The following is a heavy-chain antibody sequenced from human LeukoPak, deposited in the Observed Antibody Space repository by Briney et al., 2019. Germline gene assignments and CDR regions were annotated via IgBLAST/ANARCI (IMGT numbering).Heavy chain of an antibody. CDR3: ARVEHDHDDGRYFDL. CDR1: GFTFSNFG. Sequence: PGGTLRLSCAASGFTFSNFGMSWVRQAPEKGLEWVSSVTISGDNTYYADSVKGRFTISRDNSKDTLYLLMSSLRAGDTAVYYCARVEHDHDDGRYFDLWGRGTLVTVSS. CDR2: VTISGDNT. V-gene: IGHV3-23*01. D-gene: IGHD1-14*01. J-gene: IGHJ2*01.